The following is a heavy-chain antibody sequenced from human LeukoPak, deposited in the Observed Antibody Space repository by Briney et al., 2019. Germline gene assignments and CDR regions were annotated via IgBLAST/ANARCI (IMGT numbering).Heavy chain of an antibody. Sequence: PGGSLRLSCAASGFTFSSYGMHWVRQAPGKGLEWVAVIWYDGSNKYYADSVKGRFTISRDNSKNTLYLQMNSLRAEDTAVYYCARLGRRAAVAGPFDYWSQGTLVTVSS. V-gene: IGHV3-33*01. CDR2: IWYDGSNK. D-gene: IGHD6-19*01. CDR3: ARLGRRAAVAGPFDY. CDR1: GFTFSSYG. J-gene: IGHJ4*02.